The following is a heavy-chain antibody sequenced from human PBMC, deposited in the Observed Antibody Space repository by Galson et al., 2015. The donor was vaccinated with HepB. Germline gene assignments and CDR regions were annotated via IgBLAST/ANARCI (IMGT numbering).Heavy chain of an antibody. CDR3: ATGYSSSWPKFDY. V-gene: IGHV3-23*01. CDR2: ISGSGGST. CDR1: GFTFSSYA. D-gene: IGHD6-13*01. J-gene: IGHJ4*02. Sequence: SLRLSCAASGFTFSSYAMSWVRQAPGKGLEWVSAISGSGGSTYYADSVKGRFTISRDNSKNTLYLQMNSLRAEDTAVCYCATGYSSSWPKFDYWGQGTLVTVSS.